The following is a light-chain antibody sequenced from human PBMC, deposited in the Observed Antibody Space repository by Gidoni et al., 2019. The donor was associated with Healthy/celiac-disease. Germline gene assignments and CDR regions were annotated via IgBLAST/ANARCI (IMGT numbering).Light chain of an antibody. Sequence: EIVLTQSPATLSLSPGERAALSCRASKSVSSYLAWYQQKPGQAPRLLIYDASNRATGIPARFSGSGSGTDFTRTISSLEPEDFAVYYCQQHSNWLTFGGGTKVEIK. CDR2: DAS. J-gene: IGKJ4*01. V-gene: IGKV3-11*01. CDR1: KSVSSY. CDR3: QQHSNWLT.